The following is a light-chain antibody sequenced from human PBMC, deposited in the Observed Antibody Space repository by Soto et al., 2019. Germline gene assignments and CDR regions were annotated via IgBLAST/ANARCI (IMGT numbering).Light chain of an antibody. J-gene: IGKJ5*01. V-gene: IGKV3D-11*02. CDR2: DST. CDR3: QQRNVWHTIT. Sequence: LTQSPTHLSLSPGARATPACRASPSIHTSLAGYQQKSGKTPRLVIYDSTLRANGGPDSFGSSRSGTEFTLTIISLETEDFSVYYCQQRNVWHTITFGQGTRLEIK. CDR1: PSIHTS.